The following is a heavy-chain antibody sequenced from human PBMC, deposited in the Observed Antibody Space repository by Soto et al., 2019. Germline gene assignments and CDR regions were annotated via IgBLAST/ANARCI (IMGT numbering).Heavy chain of an antibody. D-gene: IGHD4-4*01. J-gene: IGHJ3*02. CDR2: IYYSGST. Sequence: SETLSLTCTVSGGSISSYYWSWIRQPPGKGLEWIGYIYYSGSTNYNPSLKSRVTISVDTSKNQFSLKLSSVTAADTAVYYCARERDYSNYVFAFDIWGPGTMVTVS. CDR1: GGSISSYY. V-gene: IGHV4-59*01. CDR3: ARERDYSNYVFAFDI.